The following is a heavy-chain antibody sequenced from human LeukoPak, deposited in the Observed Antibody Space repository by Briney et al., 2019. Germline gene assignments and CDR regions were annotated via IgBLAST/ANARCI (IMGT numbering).Heavy chain of an antibody. CDR2: INWNGGST. J-gene: IGHJ6*03. CDR1: GFTFDDYV. Sequence: GGSLRLSCAASGFTFDDYVMNWVRQAPGKGLEGVSGINWNGGSTGYADSVKGRFTISRDNAKNSLYLQMDSLRAEDTALYHCAKSYVGYYYYMDVWGKGTTVTVSS. V-gene: IGHV3-20*01. D-gene: IGHD1-26*01. CDR3: AKSYVGYYYYMDV.